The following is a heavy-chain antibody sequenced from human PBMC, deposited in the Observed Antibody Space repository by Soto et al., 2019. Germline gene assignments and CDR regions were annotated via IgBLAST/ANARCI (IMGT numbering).Heavy chain of an antibody. CDR2: INAGNGNT. J-gene: IGHJ4*02. CDR1: GYTFTSYA. D-gene: IGHD2-21*02. Sequence: ASVKVSCKASGYTFTSYAVHWVRQAPGQRLEWMGWINAGNGNTKYSQKFQGRVTITSDTSASTAYMELSSLRSDDTAVYYCARDMGQHIGVVTAIPPPAHFDYWGQGTLVTVSS. CDR3: ARDMGQHIGVVTAIPPPAHFDY. V-gene: IGHV1-3*01.